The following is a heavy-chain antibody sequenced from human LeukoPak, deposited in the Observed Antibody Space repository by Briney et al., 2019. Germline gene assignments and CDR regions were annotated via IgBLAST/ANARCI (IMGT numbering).Heavy chain of an antibody. Sequence: ASVKVSCKASGYTFTGYYMHWVRQAPGQGLEWMGWINPNSGGTNYAQKFQGRVTMTRDTSISTAYMELSRLGSDDTAVYCCARSVSLRGAADYWGQGTLVPVSS. J-gene: IGHJ4*02. CDR2: INPNSGGT. D-gene: IGHD3-10*01. CDR1: GYTFTGYY. CDR3: ARSVSLRGAADY. V-gene: IGHV1-2*02.